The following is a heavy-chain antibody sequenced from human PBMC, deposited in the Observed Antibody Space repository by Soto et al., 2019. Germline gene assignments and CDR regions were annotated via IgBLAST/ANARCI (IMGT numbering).Heavy chain of an antibody. CDR2: IYHSGST. Sequence: SDTLSLTCAVSGCSISSGGYSWRWIRQPPGKGLEWIGYIYHSGSTYYNPSLKRRVTISVDRSKNQFSLKLSSVTAADTAVYYCARVITYYYDSSGSKSSAFDVWGQGTMVTVSS. D-gene: IGHD3-22*01. V-gene: IGHV4-30-2*01. CDR1: GCSISSGGYS. CDR3: ARVITYYYDSSGSKSSAFDV. J-gene: IGHJ3*01.